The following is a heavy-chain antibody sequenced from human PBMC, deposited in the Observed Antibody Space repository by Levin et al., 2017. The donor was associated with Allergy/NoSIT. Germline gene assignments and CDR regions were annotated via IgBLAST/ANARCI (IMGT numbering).Heavy chain of an antibody. V-gene: IGHV3-7*04. CDR2: IKQDGSET. CDR1: GFTFSSHW. Sequence: GGSLRLSCAASGFTFSSHWMSWVRQAPGKGLEWVANIKQDGSETYSVDSVRGRFTISRDNAKNSRYLQMNSLRVEDTAVYYCVRGSSAGSYWGQGTLVTVSS. CDR3: VRGSSAGSY. J-gene: IGHJ4*02. D-gene: IGHD6-19*01.